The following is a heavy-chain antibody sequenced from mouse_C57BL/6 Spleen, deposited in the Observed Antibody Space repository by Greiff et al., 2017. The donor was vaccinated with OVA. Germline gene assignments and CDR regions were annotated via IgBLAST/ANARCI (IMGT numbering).Heavy chain of an antibody. CDR2: IYPGSGST. V-gene: IGHV1-55*01. J-gene: IGHJ2*01. D-gene: IGHD4-1*01. Sequence: QVQLKQPGAELVKPGASVKMSCKASGYTFTSYWITWVKQRPGQGLEWIGDIYPGSGSTNYNEKFKSEATLTVDTSSSTAYMQLSSLTSEDSAVYYCARRGTGTPDYWGQGTTLTVSS. CDR3: ARRGTGTPDY. CDR1: GYTFTSYW.